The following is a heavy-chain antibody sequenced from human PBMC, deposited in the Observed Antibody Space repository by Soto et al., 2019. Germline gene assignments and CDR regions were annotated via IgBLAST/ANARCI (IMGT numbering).Heavy chain of an antibody. CDR3: ARSLYCSGGSCYSRYFDY. CDR1: GGTFSSYA. V-gene: IGHV1-69*06. D-gene: IGHD2-15*01. J-gene: IGHJ4*02. CDR2: IIPIFGTA. Sequence: QVQLVQSGAEVKKPGSSVKVSCKASGGTFSSYAISWVRQAPGQGLEWMGGIIPIFGTANYAQKFQCRVTITADKSTSTAYMELSSLRSEDTAVYYCARSLYCSGGSCYSRYFDYWGQGTLVTVSS.